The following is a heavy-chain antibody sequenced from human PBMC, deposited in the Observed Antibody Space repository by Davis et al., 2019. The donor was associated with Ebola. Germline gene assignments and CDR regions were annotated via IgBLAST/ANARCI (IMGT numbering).Heavy chain of an antibody. J-gene: IGHJ4*02. V-gene: IGHV1-2*06. Sequence: AASVKVSCKASGGTFSSYTISWVRQAPGQGLEWMGRINPYNSGTNYAQKFQGRVTMTRDTSISTAYMELSSLRSEDTTVYYCVSHAWFGEDERWGQGTLVTVSS. CDR1: GGTFSSYT. D-gene: IGHD3-10*01. CDR2: INPYNSGT. CDR3: VSHAWFGEDER.